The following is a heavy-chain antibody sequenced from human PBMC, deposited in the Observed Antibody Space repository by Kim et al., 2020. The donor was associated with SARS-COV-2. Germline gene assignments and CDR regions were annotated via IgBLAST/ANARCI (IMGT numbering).Heavy chain of an antibody. J-gene: IGHJ4*02. Sequence: GGSLRLSCAASGFTFSDYYMSWIRQAPGKGLEWVSYISSSGSTIYYADSVKGRFTISRDNAKNSLYLQMNSLRAEDTAVYYCARADYVWGSYRYWAPDRVGHFDYWGQGTLVTVSS. CDR1: GFTFSDYY. CDR2: ISSSGSTI. D-gene: IGHD3-16*02. CDR3: ARADYVWGSYRYWAPDRVGHFDY. V-gene: IGHV3-11*01.